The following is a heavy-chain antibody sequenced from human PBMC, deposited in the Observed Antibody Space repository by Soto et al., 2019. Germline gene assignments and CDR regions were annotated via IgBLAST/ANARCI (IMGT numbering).Heavy chain of an antibody. CDR1: GFIFSDYT. V-gene: IGHV3-21*01. CDR3: ARDILSDGAYPDY. Sequence: LRLSCAASGFIFSDYTMNWVRQAPGKGLEWISSISSRSSFIYYAKSVKGRFTISRDNAENSLYIQMSSLRAEDTALYYCARDILSDGAYPDYWGQGTLVTVSS. CDR2: ISSRSSFI. J-gene: IGHJ4*02. D-gene: IGHD3-16*01.